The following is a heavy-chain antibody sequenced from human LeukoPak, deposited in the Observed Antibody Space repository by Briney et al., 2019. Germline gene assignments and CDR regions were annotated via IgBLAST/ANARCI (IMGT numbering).Heavy chain of an antibody. J-gene: IGHJ6*02. Sequence: PGGSLRLSCAASGFTFSSYWMSWVRQAPGKWLEWVANIKQDGSEKYYVDSVKGRFTISRDNAKNSLYLQMYSLRAEDTAVYYCARGGGCSGGSCYSTTPYYYYGMDVWGQGTTVTVSS. CDR1: GFTFSSYW. CDR2: IKQDGSEK. V-gene: IGHV3-7*01. CDR3: ARGGGCSGGSCYSTTPYYYYGMDV. D-gene: IGHD2-15*01.